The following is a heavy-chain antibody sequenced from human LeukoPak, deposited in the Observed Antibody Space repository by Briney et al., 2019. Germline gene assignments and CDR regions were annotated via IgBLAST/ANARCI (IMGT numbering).Heavy chain of an antibody. Sequence: SETLSLTRTVSGGSISSYYWSWIRQPPGKGLEWIGYIYYSGSTNYNPSLKSRVTISVDTSKNQFSLKLSSVTAADTAVYYCASASGSSGYAYYWGQGTLVTVSS. D-gene: IGHD3-22*01. CDR1: GGSISSYY. V-gene: IGHV4-59*08. CDR2: IYYSGST. CDR3: ASASGSSGYAYY. J-gene: IGHJ4*02.